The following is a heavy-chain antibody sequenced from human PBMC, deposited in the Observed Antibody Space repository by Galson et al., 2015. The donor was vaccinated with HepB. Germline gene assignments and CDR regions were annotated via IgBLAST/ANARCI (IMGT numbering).Heavy chain of an antibody. Sequence: SLRLSCAASGFTFRSYAMSWVRQAPGKGLEWVSAISGSGGSTYYADSVKGRFTISRDNSKNTLSLQMNSLRAEDKAVYYCAEDHEEFLEWSYGLRPNYFDYWGQGTLVTVSS. V-gene: IGHV3-23*01. CDR1: GFTFRSYA. CDR2: ISGSGGST. D-gene: IGHD3-3*01. J-gene: IGHJ4*02. CDR3: AEDHEEFLEWSYGLRPNYFDY.